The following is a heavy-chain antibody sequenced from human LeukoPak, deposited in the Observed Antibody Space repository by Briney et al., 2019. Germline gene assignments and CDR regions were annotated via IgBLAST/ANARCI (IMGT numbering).Heavy chain of an antibody. Sequence: GGSLRLSCAASGFSFNSYAMNWVRQAPGKGLEWVSVIISTGATTYYAASVKGRFTISRDNSKSTLYLQMDALRADDTAVYYCARSLNGFYRGLDFWGQGTLVTVSS. J-gene: IGHJ4*02. CDR3: ARSLNGFYRGLDF. V-gene: IGHV3-23*01. CDR2: IISTGATT. CDR1: GFSFNSYA. D-gene: IGHD3-22*01.